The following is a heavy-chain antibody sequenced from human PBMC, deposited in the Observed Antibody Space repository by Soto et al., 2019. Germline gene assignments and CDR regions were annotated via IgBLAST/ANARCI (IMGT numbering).Heavy chain of an antibody. CDR2: IYYSGST. D-gene: IGHD3-9*01. Sequence: SETLSLTCTVSGGSISSYYWRWIRQPPGKELEWIGYIYYSGSTNYNPSLKSRVTISVDTSKNQFSLKLSSVTAADTAVYYCARVGYDILTGYCTDVFDIWGQGSMVIVSS. V-gene: IGHV4-59*01. J-gene: IGHJ3*02. CDR1: GGSISSYY. CDR3: ARVGYDILTGYCTDVFDI.